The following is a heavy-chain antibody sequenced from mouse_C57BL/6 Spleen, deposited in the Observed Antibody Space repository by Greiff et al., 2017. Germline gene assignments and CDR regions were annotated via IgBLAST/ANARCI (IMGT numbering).Heavy chain of an antibody. CDR3: ASPYYYGSSDGYFDV. CDR1: GYTFTSYW. V-gene: IGHV1-50*01. D-gene: IGHD1-1*01. Sequence: VQLQQPGAELVKPGASVKLSCKASGYTFTSYWMQWVKQRPGQGLEWIGEIEPSDSYTNYNQKFKGKATLTVDTSSSTAYMQLSSLTSEDSAVYYCASPYYYGSSDGYFDVWGTGTTVTVSS. J-gene: IGHJ1*03. CDR2: IEPSDSYT.